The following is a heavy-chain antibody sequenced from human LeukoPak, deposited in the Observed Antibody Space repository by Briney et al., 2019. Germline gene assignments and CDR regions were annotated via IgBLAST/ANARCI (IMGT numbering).Heavy chain of an antibody. CDR1: GYTFTSYG. CDR2: ISAYNGNT. J-gene: IGHJ4*02. CDR3: ARDYEGITISLNEFDY. Sequence: ASVKVSCKASGYTFTSYGISWVRQAPGQGLEWMGWISAYNGNTNYAQKLQGRVTMTTDTSTSTAYMELRSLRSDDTAVYYCARDYEGITISLNEFDYWGQGTMVTVSS. V-gene: IGHV1-18*01. D-gene: IGHD3-3*01.